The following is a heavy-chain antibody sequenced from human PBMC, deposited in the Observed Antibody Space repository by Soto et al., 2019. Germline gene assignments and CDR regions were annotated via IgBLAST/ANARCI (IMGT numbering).Heavy chain of an antibody. D-gene: IGHD5-18*01. V-gene: IGHV3-33*01. CDR2: IWYDGSNK. CDR3: ARDRNPVDTAMVTYGMDV. J-gene: IGHJ6*02. CDR1: GFTFSSYG. Sequence: GGSLRLSCAASGFTFSSYGMHWVRQAPGKGLEWVAVIWYDGSNKYYADSVKGRFTISRDNSKNTLYLQMNSLRAEDTAVYYCARDRNPVDTAMVTYGMDVWGQGTTVTVSS.